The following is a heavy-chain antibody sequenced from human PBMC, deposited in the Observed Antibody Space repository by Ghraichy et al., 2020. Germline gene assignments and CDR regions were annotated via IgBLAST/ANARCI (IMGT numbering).Heavy chain of an antibody. J-gene: IGHJ6*03. CDR2: IYYSGST. V-gene: IGHV4-31*03. CDR1: GGSISSGGYY. D-gene: IGHD3-16*01. CDR3: ARDCKGEDLSGYYYYYMDV. Sequence: SETLSLTCTVSGGSISSGGYYWSWIRQHPGKGLEWIGYIYYSGSTYYNPSLKSRVTISVDTSKNQFSLKLSSVTAADTAVYYCARDCKGEDLSGYYYYYMDVWGKGTTVTVSS.